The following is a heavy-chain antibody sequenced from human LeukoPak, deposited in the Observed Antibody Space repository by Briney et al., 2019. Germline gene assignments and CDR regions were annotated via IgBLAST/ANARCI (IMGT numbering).Heavy chain of an antibody. CDR3: AREGGYDQIDY. D-gene: IGHD5-12*01. Sequence: RTSETLSLTCTVSGGSISSYYWRWIRQPPGKGLEWIGYIYYSGSTNYNPSLKSRVTISVDTSKNQFSLKLSSVTAADTAVYYCAREGGYDQIDYWGQETLVTVSS. CDR1: GGSISSYY. CDR2: IYYSGST. J-gene: IGHJ4*02. V-gene: IGHV4-59*01.